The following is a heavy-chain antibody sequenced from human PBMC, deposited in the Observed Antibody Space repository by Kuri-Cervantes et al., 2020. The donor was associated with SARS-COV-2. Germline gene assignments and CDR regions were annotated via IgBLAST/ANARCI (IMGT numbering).Heavy chain of an antibody. CDR1: GGSISSGDYY. CDR3: ARDLGGWQQLPHFDY. CDR2: IYYSGST. D-gene: IGHD6-13*01. V-gene: IGHV4-30-4*01. Sequence: SETLSLTCTVSGGSISSGDYYWSWIRQPPGKGLEWIGYIYYSGSTYYNPSLKSRVTISVDTPKNQFSLKLSSVTAADTAVYYCARDLGGWQQLPHFDYWGQGTLVTVSS. J-gene: IGHJ4*02.